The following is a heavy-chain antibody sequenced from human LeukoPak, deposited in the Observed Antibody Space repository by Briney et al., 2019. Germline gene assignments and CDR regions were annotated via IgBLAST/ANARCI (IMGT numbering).Heavy chain of an antibody. CDR3: ARDWDSSSFTDPLLAGQYNWFDP. CDR1: GGSFSGYY. V-gene: IGHV4-34*01. CDR2: INHSGST. D-gene: IGHD6-6*01. J-gene: IGHJ5*02. Sequence: TSETLSLTCAVYGGSFSGYYWSWIRQPPGKGLEWIGEINHSGSTNYNPSLKSRVTISVDTSKNQFSLKRSSVTAADTAVYYCARDWDSSSFTDPLLAGQYNWFDPWGQGTLVTVSS.